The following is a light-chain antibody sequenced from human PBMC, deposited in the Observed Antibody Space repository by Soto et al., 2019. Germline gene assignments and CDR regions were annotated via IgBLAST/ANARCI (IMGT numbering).Light chain of an antibody. CDR3: SSYTSSTTYV. CDR1: SSDVGGYNY. Sequence: QSALTQPASVSGSPGQSITISCTGTSSDVGGYNYVSWYQQHPGKAPKLMISEVSNRPSGVSNRSSGPKSGNTASLTISGLQAEDEADYYCSSYTSSTTYVFGTGTKLTVL. V-gene: IGLV2-14*01. J-gene: IGLJ1*01. CDR2: EVS.